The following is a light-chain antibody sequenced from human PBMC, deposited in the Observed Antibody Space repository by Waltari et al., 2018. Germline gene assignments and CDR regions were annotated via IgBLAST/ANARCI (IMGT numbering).Light chain of an antibody. Sequence: EIVLTQSPATLSLSRGERATLSCRASQSVSNFLAWYQQKPGQAPRLLIYDASRRAAGIPARFSGSGSGTDFTLTISRLEPEDFAVFYCQQRTNWPLTFGGGTKLEVK. V-gene: IGKV3-11*01. CDR3: QQRTNWPLT. CDR1: QSVSNF. CDR2: DAS. J-gene: IGKJ4*01.